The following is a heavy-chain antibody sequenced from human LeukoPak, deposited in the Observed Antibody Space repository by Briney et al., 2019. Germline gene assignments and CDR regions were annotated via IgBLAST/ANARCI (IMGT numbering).Heavy chain of an antibody. Sequence: SVKVSCKAPEGTLSSYAISWVRQAPGQGLEWMGRIIPRVGIVSSAQMLQGRVTITADTSTSTAYMELSSLRSDDTAIYYCAREGMAAAGTLDYWGQGTLVTVSS. V-gene: IGHV1-69*04. D-gene: IGHD6-13*01. CDR2: IIPRVGIV. J-gene: IGHJ4*02. CDR1: EGTLSSYA. CDR3: AREGMAAAGTLDY.